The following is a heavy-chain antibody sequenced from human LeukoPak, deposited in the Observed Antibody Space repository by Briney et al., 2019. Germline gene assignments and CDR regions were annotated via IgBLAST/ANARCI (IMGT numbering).Heavy chain of an antibody. CDR2: ITASGGGT. CDR1: GYTFTSYY. D-gene: IGHD1-26*01. V-gene: IGHV1-46*01. CDR3: ARGSVQWELPY. J-gene: IGHJ4*02. Sequence: GASVKVSCKASGYTFTSYYLHWVRQAPGQGLEWMGVITASGGGTTYAQKFQGRVTMTRDTSSSTVYMELTSLRSEDTAVYYCARGSVQWELPYWGQGTLVTVSS.